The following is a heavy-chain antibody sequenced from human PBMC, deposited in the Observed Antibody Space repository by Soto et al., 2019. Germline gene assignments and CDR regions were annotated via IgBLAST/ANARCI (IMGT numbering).Heavy chain of an antibody. Sequence: TGGALRHCKAASGFISSSYAQSLGRQPPEKGQEWVSAISGSGGSTYYADSVKGRFTISRDNSKNTLYLQMNSLRAEDTAVYYCARVVTRSHPKAMDFRGPG. J-gene: IGHJ6*02. CDR1: GFISSSYA. CDR3: ARVVTRSHPKAMDF. CDR2: ISGSGGST. D-gene: IGHD1-26*01. V-gene: IGHV3-23*01.